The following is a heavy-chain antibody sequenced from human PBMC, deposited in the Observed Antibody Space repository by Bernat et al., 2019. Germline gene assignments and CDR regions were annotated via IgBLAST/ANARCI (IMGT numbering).Heavy chain of an antibody. Sequence: EVQLVESGGGLVQPGGSLRLSCAASGFTFSSYEMYWVRQAPGKGLEWVSYISSSGSTIYYADSVKGRFTISRDNAKNSLYLQMNSLRAEDTAVYYCARGYSSGWYAGWFDPWGQGTLVTVSS. CDR2: ISSSGSTI. V-gene: IGHV3-48*03. CDR3: ARGYSSGWYAGWFDP. CDR1: GFTFSSYE. D-gene: IGHD6-19*01. J-gene: IGHJ5*02.